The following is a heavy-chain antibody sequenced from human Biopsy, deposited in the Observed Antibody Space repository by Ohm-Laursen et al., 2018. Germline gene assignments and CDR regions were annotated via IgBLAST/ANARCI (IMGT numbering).Heavy chain of an antibody. CDR2: ISPSGVTT. V-gene: IGHV1-46*01. Sequence: SPSVSCKASVNTFATYLIHRGRQSPGQQLEGRRGISPSGVTTSFSQKFQGRITMTSDTSTGTVYMDLNSLGSEDTAVYYCARAGVGSDGTDSYYYGMDVWGPGTTVTVSS. D-gene: IGHD5-24*01. J-gene: IGHJ6*02. CDR1: VNTFATYL. CDR3: ARAGVGSDGTDSYYYGMDV.